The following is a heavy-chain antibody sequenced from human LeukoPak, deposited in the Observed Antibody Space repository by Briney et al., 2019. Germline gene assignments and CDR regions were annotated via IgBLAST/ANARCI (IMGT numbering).Heavy chain of an antibody. CDR3: ARVGPGYDFWNGYYTAFDY. J-gene: IGHJ4*02. Sequence: ASVKVSCKASGYTFTSYGISWVRQAPGQGLEWMGWISAYNGNTNYAQKLQGRVTMTTDTSTSTAYMELRSLRSDDTAVYYCARVGPGYDFWNGYYTAFDYWGQGTLVTVSS. CDR2: ISAYNGNT. V-gene: IGHV1-18*01. D-gene: IGHD3-3*01. CDR1: GYTFTSYG.